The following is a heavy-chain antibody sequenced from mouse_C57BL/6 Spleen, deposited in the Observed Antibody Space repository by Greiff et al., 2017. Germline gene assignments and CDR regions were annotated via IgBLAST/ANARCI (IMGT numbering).Heavy chain of an antibody. CDR1: GFSFNTYA. CDR3: VRDYYGSSYVRYFDY. V-gene: IGHV10-1*01. CDR2: IRSKSTNYAT. D-gene: IGHD1-1*01. Sequence: GGGLVQPKGSLKLSCAASGFSFNTYAMNWVRQAPGKGWEWVARIRSKSTNYATYYADSVKDRFTISRDDSESMLYLQMNNLKTEDTAMYYCVRDYYGSSYVRYFDYWGQGTTLTVSS. J-gene: IGHJ2*01.